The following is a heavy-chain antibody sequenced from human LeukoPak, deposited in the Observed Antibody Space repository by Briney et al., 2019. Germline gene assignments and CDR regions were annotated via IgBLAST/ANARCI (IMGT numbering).Heavy chain of an antibody. CDR1: GFTFSSYW. CDR3: AKDQEDRGYPSSFDF. D-gene: IGHD2-15*01. Sequence: GGSLRLSCAVSGFTFSSYWMNWVRQAPGKGLEWVSGIRANSNMRFYLESVRGRFTISRDNSKNTLFLQMDSLRVDDTAVYFCAKDQEDRGYPSSFDFWGQGTLATVSS. J-gene: IGHJ4*02. V-gene: IGHV3-23*01. CDR2: IRANSNMR.